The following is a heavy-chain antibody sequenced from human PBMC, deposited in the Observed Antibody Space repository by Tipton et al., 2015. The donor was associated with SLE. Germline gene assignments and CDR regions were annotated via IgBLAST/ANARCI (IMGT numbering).Heavy chain of an antibody. V-gene: IGHV4-59*12. Sequence: TLSLTCTVSGGSITSFYWSWIRQPPGKGLEWLGDILYSGSTNYNPSLGSRLTISVDTSKDQFSLRLTSVTAADTAVYYCARATDWNLSPDVWGKGTTVTVSS. J-gene: IGHJ6*04. CDR2: ILYSGST. CDR3: ARATDWNLSPDV. CDR1: GGSITSFY. D-gene: IGHD1-7*01.